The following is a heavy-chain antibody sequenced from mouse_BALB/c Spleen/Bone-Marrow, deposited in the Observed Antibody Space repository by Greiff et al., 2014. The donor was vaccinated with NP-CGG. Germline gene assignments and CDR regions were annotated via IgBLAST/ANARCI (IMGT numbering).Heavy chain of an antibody. CDR2: ISSGGGST. J-gene: IGHJ3*01. D-gene: IGHD2-3*01. CDR1: GFAFSSYD. Sequence: RVESGGGLVKPGGSLKLSCAASGFAFSSYDMSWVRQTPEKRLEWVAYISSGGGSTYYSDTVKGRFTISRDNAKNTLYLEMSSLKSEDTAMYYCARHMIGGFAYWGQGTLVTVSA. V-gene: IGHV5-12-1*01. CDR3: ARHMIGGFAY.